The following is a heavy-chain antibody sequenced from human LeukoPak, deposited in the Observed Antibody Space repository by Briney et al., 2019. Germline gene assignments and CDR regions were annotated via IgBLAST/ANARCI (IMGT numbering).Heavy chain of an antibody. CDR2: VNSDGTGT. CDR3: IRTLIVATSPYMDV. CDR1: VFTFSSYW. J-gene: IGHJ6*03. D-gene: IGHD5-12*01. V-gene: IGHV3-74*01. Sequence: GGSLRLSCAASVFTFSSYWMHWVRQAPGKGLVWVSRVNSDGTGTTYADSVEGRFTISRDNAKNTVYLQMNSLRAEDTAIYYCIRTLIVATSPYMDVWGKGTTVTVSS.